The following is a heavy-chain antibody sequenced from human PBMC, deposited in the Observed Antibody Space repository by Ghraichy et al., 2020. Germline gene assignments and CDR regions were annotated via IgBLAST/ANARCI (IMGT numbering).Heavy chain of an antibody. CDR1: GDSIASSSYY. D-gene: IGHD6-19*01. CDR3: ASWGWLVPQYFDF. Sequence: SQTLSLTCIVSGDSIASSSYYWGWISQPQGKGLEWIASIYYTGSTYYNPSLESRLTISVDTSKNQFSLRLSSVTAADTAVYYCASWGWLVPQYFDFWGQGTLGTVSS. CDR2: IYYTGST. J-gene: IGHJ4*02. V-gene: IGHV4-39*01.